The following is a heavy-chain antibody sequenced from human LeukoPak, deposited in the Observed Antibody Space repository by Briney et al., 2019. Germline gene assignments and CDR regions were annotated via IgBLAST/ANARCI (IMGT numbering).Heavy chain of an antibody. Sequence: SVKVSCKASGGAFSPYTISWVRQTPGQGLEWMGGIVPMFGTANYAQKFQGRATITADESTTTAYMELSSLRSEDTAVYYCASGKYSSGGYFDYWGQGTLVTVSS. CDR1: GGAFSPYT. V-gene: IGHV1-69*01. CDR3: ASGKYSSGGYFDY. D-gene: IGHD6-19*01. J-gene: IGHJ4*02. CDR2: IVPMFGTA.